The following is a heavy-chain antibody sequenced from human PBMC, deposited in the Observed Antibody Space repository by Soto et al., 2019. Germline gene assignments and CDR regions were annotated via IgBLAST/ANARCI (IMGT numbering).Heavy chain of an antibody. CDR1: GGSLSSYY. CDR2: IYYSGNT. CDR3: TRSSYDILTGYQYYFDY. Sequence: SETLSLTWTVSGGSLSSYYWSWIRQPPGKGLEWIGYIYYSGNTNYNPSLKSRVTISVDTSKNQFSLKLSSVTAADTAVYYCTRSSYDILTGYQYYFDYWGQGTLVTVPQ. V-gene: IGHV4-59*08. J-gene: IGHJ4*02. D-gene: IGHD3-9*01.